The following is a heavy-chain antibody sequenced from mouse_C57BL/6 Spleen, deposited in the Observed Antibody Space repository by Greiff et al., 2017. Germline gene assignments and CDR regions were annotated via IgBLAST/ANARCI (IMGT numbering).Heavy chain of an antibody. Sequence: QVQLKQPGTELVKPGASVKLSCKASGYTFTSYWMHWVKQRPGQGLEWIGNINPSNGGTNYNEKFKSKATLTVDKSSSTAYMQLSSLTSEDSAVYYCARKGVYCYYLDFDDWGQCTTLTVSS. CDR1: GYTFTSYW. J-gene: IGHJ2*01. CDR3: ARKGVYCYYLDFDD. V-gene: IGHV1-53*01. D-gene: IGHD2-4*01. CDR2: INPSNGGT.